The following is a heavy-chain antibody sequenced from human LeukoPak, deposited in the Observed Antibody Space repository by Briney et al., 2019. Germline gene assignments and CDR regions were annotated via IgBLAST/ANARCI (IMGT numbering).Heavy chain of an antibody. CDR2: IKQDGSEK. D-gene: IGHD2-15*01. Sequence: GGSLRLSCAASGFTFTTYWLGWVRQPPGKGLEWVANIKQDGSEKYYVDSVKGRFTISRDNSKNTLYLQMNSLRAEDTAVYYCAKSGLNRFGYWGQGTLVTVSS. V-gene: IGHV3-7*03. J-gene: IGHJ4*02. CDR3: AKSGLNRFGY. CDR1: GFTFTTYW.